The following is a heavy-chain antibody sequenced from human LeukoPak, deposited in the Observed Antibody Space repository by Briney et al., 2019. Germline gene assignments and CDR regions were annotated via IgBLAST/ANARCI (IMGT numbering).Heavy chain of an antibody. Sequence: SETLSLTRAVYGGSFSGYYWSWIRQPPGKGLEWIGEINHSGSTNYNPSLKSRVTISVDTSKNQFSLKLSSVTAADTAVYYCARRRLVPAAFDPWGQGTLVTVSS. D-gene: IGHD2-2*01. CDR2: INHSGST. V-gene: IGHV4-34*01. J-gene: IGHJ5*02. CDR1: GGSFSGYY. CDR3: ARRRLVPAAFDP.